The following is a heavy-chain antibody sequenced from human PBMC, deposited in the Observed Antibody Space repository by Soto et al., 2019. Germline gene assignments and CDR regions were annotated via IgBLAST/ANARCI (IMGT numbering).Heavy chain of an antibody. CDR2: IYYSGHT. CDR3: ARASQYYGSGPFDF. D-gene: IGHD3-10*01. CDR1: GGSLSSYF. V-gene: IGHV4-59*01. Sequence: QVQLQESGPGLVKPSETLSLSCSVSGGSLSSYFWAWIRQTPGRGLEWIGHIYYSGHTKYNPSLTSRGTFAVDTSKEQFFLTLTSVTAADTATYFFARASQYYGSGPFDFWGQGNLVTVSS. J-gene: IGHJ4*02.